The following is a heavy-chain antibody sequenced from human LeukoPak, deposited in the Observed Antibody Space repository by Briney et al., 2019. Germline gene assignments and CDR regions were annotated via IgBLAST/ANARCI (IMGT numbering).Heavy chain of an antibody. CDR3: AKDGTVWDSSSYGY. D-gene: IGHD6-6*01. CDR2: ISWNSGSI. J-gene: IGHJ4*02. CDR1: GFTFDDYA. V-gene: IGHV3-9*01. Sequence: GGSLRLSCAASGFTFDDYAMHWVRQAPGRGLEWVSGISWNSGSIGYADSVKGRFTISRDNAKNSLYLQMNSLRAEDTALYYCAKDGTVWDSSSYGYWGQGTLVTVSS.